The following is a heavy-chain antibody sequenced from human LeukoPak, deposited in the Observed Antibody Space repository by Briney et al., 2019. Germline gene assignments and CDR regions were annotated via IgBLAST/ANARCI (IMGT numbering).Heavy chain of an antibody. CDR1: GGSISSTSYY. D-gene: IGHD3-10*01. CDR2: IYYSGTT. CDR3: ARLHYYGSGRGYFDY. Sequence: SETLSLTCTVSGGSISSTSYYWGWIRQPPGKGLEYIGSIYYSGTTYYNPSLKSRVTISVDTSKNQFSLKLTSVTAADTAAYHCARLHYYGSGRGYFDYWGQGALVTASS. V-gene: IGHV4-39*01. J-gene: IGHJ4*02.